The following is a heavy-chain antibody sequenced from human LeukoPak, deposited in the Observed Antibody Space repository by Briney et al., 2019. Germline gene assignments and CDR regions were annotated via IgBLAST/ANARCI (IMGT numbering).Heavy chain of an antibody. J-gene: IGHJ4*02. CDR1: GTTFRSYA. CDR2: IIPSFGTV. V-gene: IGHV1-69*13. Sequence: SVKVSCKASGTTFRSYAINWVRQAPGQGLEWMGAIIPSFGTVKYAQKFQGRVTMTADESTSTAYMDLNYLRSDDTAVYFCARATSANEYSYGFHFDYSGQGTLVTVSS. D-gene: IGHD5-18*01. CDR3: ARATSANEYSYGFHFDY.